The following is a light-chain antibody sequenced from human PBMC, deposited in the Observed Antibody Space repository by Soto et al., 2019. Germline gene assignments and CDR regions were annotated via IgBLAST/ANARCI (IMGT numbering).Light chain of an antibody. J-gene: IGKJ4*01. CDR3: QQANNFPRT. CDR2: AAS. Sequence: DIQMTQSPSTLSGSVGDRVTITCRASQTISSWLAWYQQKPGKAPKLLIYAASILQSGVPSRFSGSGTGTDFTLTISSLQPEDFATYFCQQANNFPRTFGGGTKVEIK. V-gene: IGKV1-12*01. CDR1: QTISSW.